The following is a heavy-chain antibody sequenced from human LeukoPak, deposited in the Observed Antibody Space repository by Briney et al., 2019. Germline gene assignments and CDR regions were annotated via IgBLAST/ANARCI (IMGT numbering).Heavy chain of an antibody. V-gene: IGHV1-2*02. CDR3: AREIVVVVAATQGLDY. CDR2: INPNSDGT. CDR1: GYTFTGYY. J-gene: IGHJ4*02. Sequence: ASVKVSCKASGYTFTGYYMHWVRQAPGQGLEWMGWINPNSDGTNYAQKFQGRVTMTRDTSISTAYMELSRLRSDDTAVYYCAREIVVVVAATQGLDYWGQGTLVTVSS. D-gene: IGHD2-15*01.